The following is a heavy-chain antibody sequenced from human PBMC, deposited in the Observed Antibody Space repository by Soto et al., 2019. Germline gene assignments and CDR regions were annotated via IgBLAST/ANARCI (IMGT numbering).Heavy chain of an antibody. J-gene: IGHJ5*02. Sequence: SETLSLTCAVYGGSFSGYYWSWIRQSPGKGLEWIGEINHSGSINYNPSLKSRISISVDTPKNQFSLKLTSVTAADTAVYYCARRSGLFSGYSTLSWFDPWGQGTLVTVSS. CDR1: GGSFSGYY. D-gene: IGHD2-21*01. CDR2: INHSGSI. CDR3: ARRSGLFSGYSTLSWFDP. V-gene: IGHV4-34*01.